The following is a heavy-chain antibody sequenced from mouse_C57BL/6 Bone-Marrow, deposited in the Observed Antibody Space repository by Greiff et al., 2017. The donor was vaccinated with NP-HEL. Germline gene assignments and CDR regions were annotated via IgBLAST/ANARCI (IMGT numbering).Heavy chain of an antibody. CDR1: GYAFSSYW. V-gene: IGHV1-80*01. CDR2: IYPGDGDT. J-gene: IGHJ3*01. D-gene: IGHD1-1*01. Sequence: QVQLKQSGAELVKPGASVKISCKASGYAFSSYWMNWVKQRPGKGLEWIGQIYPGDGDTNYNGKFKGKATLTADKSSSTAYMQLSSLTSEDSAVYFCARVGHGSRGGFAYWGQGTLVTVSA. CDR3: ARVGHGSRGGFAY.